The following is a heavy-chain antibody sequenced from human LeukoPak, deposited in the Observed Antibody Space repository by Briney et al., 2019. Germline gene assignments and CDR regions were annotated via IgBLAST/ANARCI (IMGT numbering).Heavy chain of an antibody. CDR1: GGTFSSYA. Sequence: ASVTVSCTASGGTFSSYAISWVRQAPGQGLEWMGGIIPIFGTANYAQKFQGRVTITADESTSTAYMELSSLRSEDTAVYYCARDAQVAAGPPFGAFDIWGQGTMVTVSS. V-gene: IGHV1-69*01. CDR2: IIPIFGTA. CDR3: ARDAQVAAGPPFGAFDI. J-gene: IGHJ3*02. D-gene: IGHD6-6*01.